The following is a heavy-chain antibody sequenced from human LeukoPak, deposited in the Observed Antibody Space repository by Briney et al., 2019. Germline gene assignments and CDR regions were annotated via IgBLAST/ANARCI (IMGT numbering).Heavy chain of an antibody. V-gene: IGHV1-2*02. D-gene: IGHD2-15*01. CDR1: GYTFTGYY. CDR3: ARSESCSGGSCYSPFYYYYYGMDV. J-gene: IGHJ6*02. Sequence: ASVKVSCKASGYTFTGYYMHWVRQAPGQGLEWMGWINPNSGGTNYAQKFQGRVTMTRYTSISTAYMELSRLRSDDTAVYYCARSESCSGGSCYSPFYYYYYGMDVWGQGTTVTVSS. CDR2: INPNSGGT.